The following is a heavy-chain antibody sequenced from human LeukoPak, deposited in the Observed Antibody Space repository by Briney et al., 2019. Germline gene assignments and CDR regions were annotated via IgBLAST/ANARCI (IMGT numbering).Heavy chain of an antibody. D-gene: IGHD3-22*01. Sequence: PSETLSLTCTVSGGSISSYYWSWIRQHPGKGLEWIGYIYYSGSTNYNPSLKSRVTISVDTSKNQFSLKLSSVTAADTAVYYCARDLYYYDSSGYAGAFDIWGQGTMVTAAS. CDR2: IYYSGST. J-gene: IGHJ3*02. CDR1: GGSISSYY. V-gene: IGHV4-59*01. CDR3: ARDLYYYDSSGYAGAFDI.